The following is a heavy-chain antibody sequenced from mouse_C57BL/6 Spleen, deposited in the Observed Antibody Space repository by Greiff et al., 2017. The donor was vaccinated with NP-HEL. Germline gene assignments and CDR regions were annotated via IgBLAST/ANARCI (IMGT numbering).Heavy chain of an antibody. CDR3: ARMAHYYAMDY. J-gene: IGHJ4*01. Sequence: QVQLQQPGAELVKPGASVKLSCKASGYTFTSYWMHWVKQRPGQGLEWIGMIHPNSGSTNYNEKFKSKATLTVDKSSSTAYMQLSSLTSEDSAVYYCARMAHYYAMDYWGQGTSVTVSS. CDR1: GYTFTSYW. V-gene: IGHV1-64*01. CDR2: IHPNSGST.